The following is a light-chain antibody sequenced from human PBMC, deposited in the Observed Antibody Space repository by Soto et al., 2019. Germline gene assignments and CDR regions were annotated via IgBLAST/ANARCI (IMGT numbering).Light chain of an antibody. CDR2: GAS. Sequence: IVMTQSPATLSVSPVQGATLSCRASQPISRNLAWYQQKPGQAPRLLIYGASTRATDIPGRFSGGGSGTEFTLTITSLEPEDFAVYYCQHRSNWLAFGGGTKVAIK. CDR1: QPISRN. CDR3: QHRSNWLA. V-gene: IGKV3-15*01. J-gene: IGKJ4*01.